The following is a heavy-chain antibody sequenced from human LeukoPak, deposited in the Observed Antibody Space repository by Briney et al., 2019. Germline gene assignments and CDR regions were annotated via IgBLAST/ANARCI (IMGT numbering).Heavy chain of an antibody. CDR3: TRDGQWSFRGGF. J-gene: IGHJ4*02. CDR2: IISSADGGTT. Sequence: GGSLRLSCAVSGLTFSSAWMTWVRQVPGKGLEWVGRIISSADGGTTDYSATVKGRFIISRDDSKNTVYLQMNSLKIEDTGVYFCTRDGQWSFRGGFRGPGTLVTVTS. V-gene: IGHV3-15*01. D-gene: IGHD2-8*01. CDR1: GLTFSSAW.